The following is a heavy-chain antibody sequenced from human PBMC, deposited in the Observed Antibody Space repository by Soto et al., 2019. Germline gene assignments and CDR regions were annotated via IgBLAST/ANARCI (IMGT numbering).Heavy chain of an antibody. V-gene: IGHV4-34*01. J-gene: IGHJ4*02. CDR1: GGSFSGYY. Sequence: QVQLQQWGAGLLKPSETLSLTCAVYGGSFSGYYWSWIRQPPGKGLEWIGEINHSGSTNYNPSLKSRVTISVDSSKIQFSLKLSSVTAADTAVYYCARSGAVILTGYHYYFDYWGQGTLVTVSS. D-gene: IGHD3-9*01. CDR3: ARSGAVILTGYHYYFDY. CDR2: INHSGST.